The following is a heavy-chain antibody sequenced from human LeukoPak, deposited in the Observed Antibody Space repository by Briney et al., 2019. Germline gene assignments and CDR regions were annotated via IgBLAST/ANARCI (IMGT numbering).Heavy chain of an antibody. V-gene: IGHV4-59*11. CDR3: ARERQKHSIWSTRDYYYYMDF. D-gene: IGHD6-6*01. J-gene: IGHJ6*03. CDR1: GASITSHY. CDR2: IYYSGST. Sequence: SETLSLTCTVSGASITSHYWSWIRQSPGKGLEWVGYIYYSGSTRYNPSLKSRVTISVDMSHNQFSLRLSSVTAADTAVYFCARERQKHSIWSTRDYYYYMDFWGTGTTVTISS.